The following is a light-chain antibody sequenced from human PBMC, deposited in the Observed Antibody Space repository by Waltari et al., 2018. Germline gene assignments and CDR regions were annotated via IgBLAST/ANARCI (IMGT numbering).Light chain of an antibody. CDR3: SSYAGSSKGV. CDR2: AVS. V-gene: IGLV2-23*02. CDR1: SSDVGTYKR. Sequence: QSALTQPASVSGSPGQSITISCTGTSSDVGTYKRVSWYQQHPGKAPKLMIYAVSKRPSGVSDRFSGSKSGDMVSLTISGLQPEDEAEYFCSSYAGSSKGVFGGGTKVTVL. J-gene: IGLJ2*01.